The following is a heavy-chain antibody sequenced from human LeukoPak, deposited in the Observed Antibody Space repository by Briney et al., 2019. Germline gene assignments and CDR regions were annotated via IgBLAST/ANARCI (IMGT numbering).Heavy chain of an antibody. V-gene: IGHV3-7*05. CDR2: IQQDGSEE. CDR1: GLTFSGYG. CDR3: ARNPPRYFN. D-gene: IGHD1-26*01. J-gene: IGHJ4*02. Sequence: GGSLRLSCAASGLTFSGYGIHWVRQAPGKGLEWVANIQQDGSEEYYVDSVKGRFTISRDNAKNSLYLQMNSLRAEDTAVYYCARNPPRYFNWGQGTLVTVSS.